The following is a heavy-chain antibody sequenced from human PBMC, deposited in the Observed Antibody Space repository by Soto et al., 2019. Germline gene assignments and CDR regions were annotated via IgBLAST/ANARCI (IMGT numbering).Heavy chain of an antibody. CDR3: ARDGRKDFGVVEHYYTDV. V-gene: IGHV1-18*01. Sequence: ASVKVSCKASGYTFTSYGISWVRQAPGQGLEWMGWISAYNGNTNYAQKLQGRVTMTTDTSTSTAYMELRSLRSDNTAVYYCARDGRKDFGVVEHYYTDVWGKGTTVTVSS. J-gene: IGHJ6*03. D-gene: IGHD3-3*01. CDR2: ISAYNGNT. CDR1: GYTFTSYG.